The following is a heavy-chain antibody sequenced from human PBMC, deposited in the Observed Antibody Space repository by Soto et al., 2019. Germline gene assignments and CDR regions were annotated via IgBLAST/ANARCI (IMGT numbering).Heavy chain of an antibody. CDR1: GFTFSSYS. V-gene: IGHV3-21*01. Sequence: GGSLRLSCAASGFTFSSYSMNWVRQAPGKGLEWVSSISSSSSYIYYANSVKGQSTISRDNAKNSLYLQMNSLRAEDTAVYYCARGYSGYDWPYFDYWGQGTLVTVSS. J-gene: IGHJ4*02. CDR2: ISSSSSYI. CDR3: ARGYSGYDWPYFDY. D-gene: IGHD5-12*01.